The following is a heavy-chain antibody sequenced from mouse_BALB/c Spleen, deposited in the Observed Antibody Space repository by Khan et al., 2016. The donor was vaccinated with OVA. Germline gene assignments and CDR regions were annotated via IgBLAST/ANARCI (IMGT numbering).Heavy chain of an antibody. Sequence: EVQLVESGGDLVKPGGSLKFSCAASGFTFSSYSMSWVRQTPDKRLEWVATISSGGDYTYYSDNVKGRFTISRDNAKNTLYLQMSSLKSEDTAMYYCARRLTGSFAYWGQGTLVTVSA. V-gene: IGHV5-6*01. D-gene: IGHD4-1*01. CDR3: ARRLTGSFAY. J-gene: IGHJ3*01. CDR1: GFTFSSYS. CDR2: ISSGGDYT.